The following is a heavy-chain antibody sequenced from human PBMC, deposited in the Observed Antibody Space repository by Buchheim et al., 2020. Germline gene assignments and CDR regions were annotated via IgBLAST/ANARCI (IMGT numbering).Heavy chain of an antibody. D-gene: IGHD3-3*01. Sequence: QLQLQKSGPGLVKPSETLSLTCTVSGGSISSSSYYWGWIRQPPGKGLEWIGSIYYSGSTYYNPSLKSRVTISVDTSKNQFSLKLSSVTAADTAVYYCARQGRDFWSGYPRYFDLWGRGTL. CDR2: IYYSGST. CDR1: GGSISSSSYY. V-gene: IGHV4-39*01. CDR3: ARQGRDFWSGYPRYFDL. J-gene: IGHJ2*01.